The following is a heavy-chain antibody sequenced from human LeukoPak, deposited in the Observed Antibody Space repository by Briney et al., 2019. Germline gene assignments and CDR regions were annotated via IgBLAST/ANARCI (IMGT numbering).Heavy chain of an antibody. V-gene: IGHV7-4-1*02. J-gene: IGHJ4*02. CDR1: GYTFTRYA. CDR3: AKAGAMSPPTVDY. Sequence: GASVKVSCKASGYTFTRYAMNWVRQAPGQGLEWMGWINTNTGNPTYAQGFTGRFVFSLDTSVSTAYLQISSIKAEDTAVYYCAKAGAMSPPTVDYWGQGTLVTVSS. CDR2: INTNTGNP.